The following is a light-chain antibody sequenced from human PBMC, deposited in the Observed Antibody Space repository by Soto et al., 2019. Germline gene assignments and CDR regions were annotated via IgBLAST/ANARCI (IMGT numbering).Light chain of an antibody. Sequence: DIQMTQSPASLAASLGDRITISCRASQPISNYLNWYHQKPGKAPKLLIYASSTLQSGVPSTFSGSGSGTAFTRSISSLQPEDFGTDYCQQSYNSPCTFGPGTKV. CDR3: QQSYNSPCT. CDR1: QPISNY. V-gene: IGKV1-39*01. CDR2: ASS. J-gene: IGKJ3*01.